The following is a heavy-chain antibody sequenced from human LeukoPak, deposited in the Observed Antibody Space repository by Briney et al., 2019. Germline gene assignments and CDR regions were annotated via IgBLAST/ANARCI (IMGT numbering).Heavy chain of an antibody. CDR2: ISASGGDT. J-gene: IGHJ6*02. Sequence: EPGGSLRLSCAASGFTFSSYAMSWVRQAPGKGLEWVSAISASGGDTYYADSVKGRFTISRDNSKNSLYLQMNSLRTEDTALYYCAKDIFPLLTGYYTQPRYYYYGMDVWGQGTTVTVSS. V-gene: IGHV3-23*01. CDR1: GFTFSSYA. CDR3: AKDIFPLLTGYYTQPRYYYYGMDV. D-gene: IGHD3-9*01.